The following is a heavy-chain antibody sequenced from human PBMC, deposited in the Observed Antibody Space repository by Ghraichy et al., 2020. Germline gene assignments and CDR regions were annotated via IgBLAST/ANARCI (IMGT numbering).Heavy chain of an antibody. Sequence: GGSLRLSCAASGFTFSSYGMHWVRQAPGKGLEWVAVIWYDGSNKYYADSVKGQFTISRDNSKNTLYLQMNSLRAEDTAVYYCARELIPYYYYGMDVWGQGTTVTVSS. D-gene: IGHD2-21*01. CDR2: IWYDGSNK. V-gene: IGHV3-33*01. J-gene: IGHJ6*02. CDR1: GFTFSSYG. CDR3: ARELIPYYYYGMDV.